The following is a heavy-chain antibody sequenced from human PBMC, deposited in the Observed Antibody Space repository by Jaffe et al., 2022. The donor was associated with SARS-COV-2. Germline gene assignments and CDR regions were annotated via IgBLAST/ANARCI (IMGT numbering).Heavy chain of an antibody. J-gene: IGHJ4*02. CDR3: ANHRGRGWYFDY. CDR2: ISPDGSNK. D-gene: IGHD6-19*01. Sequence: QVQLVESGGGIVQPGRSLRLSCAASGFIFRNYGIHWVRQAPGKGLEWVAVISPDGSNKRYADFVGGRFTISRDDSQNTMYLQMNTLTTEDTAVYYCANHRGRGWYFDYWGQGTLVTVSS. V-gene: IGHV3-30*18. CDR1: GFIFRNYG.